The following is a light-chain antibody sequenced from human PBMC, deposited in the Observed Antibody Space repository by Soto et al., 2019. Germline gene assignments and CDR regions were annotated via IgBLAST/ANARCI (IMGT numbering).Light chain of an antibody. CDR2: AAS. J-gene: IGKJ3*01. CDR1: QTIRRN. CDR3: QQYDKWPPET. V-gene: IGKV3-15*01. Sequence: MTQSPSTLSASIGDRVTLSCRASQTIRRNLAWYQQKPGQTPRLLIYAASTRATGVPARFSGSGSGTEFTLTISSLQSEDFAVYYCQQYDKWPPETFGPGTKVDIK.